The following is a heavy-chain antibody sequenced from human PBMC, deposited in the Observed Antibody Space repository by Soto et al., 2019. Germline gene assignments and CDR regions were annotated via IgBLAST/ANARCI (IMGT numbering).Heavy chain of an antibody. CDR3: TRVGKAYYYDSSGLNWFDP. V-gene: IGHV3-49*03. D-gene: IGHD3-22*01. CDR2: IRSKAYGGTT. J-gene: IGHJ5*02. Sequence: GGSLRLSCTASGFTFGDYAMSWFRQAPGKGLEWVGFIRSKAYGGTTEYAASVKGRFTISRDDSKSIAYLQMNSLKTEDTAVYYCTRVGKAYYYDSSGLNWFDPWGQGTLVTSPQ. CDR1: GFTFGDYA.